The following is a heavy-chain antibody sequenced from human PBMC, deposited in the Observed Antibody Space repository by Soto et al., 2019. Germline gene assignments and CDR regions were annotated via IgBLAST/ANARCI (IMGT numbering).Heavy chain of an antibody. V-gene: IGHV1-24*01. D-gene: IGHD2-15*01. CDR1: GYTVTELS. J-gene: IGHJ4*02. Sequence: GASVKVARKVSGYTVTELSMDLLLKTPGKGLEWMGGFDPEDGETIYAQKFQGRVTMTEDTSTDTAYMELSSLRPEDTAVYYCATASLGVVGATLGFDYWGQGTLVTVSS. CDR2: FDPEDGET. CDR3: ATASLGVVGATLGFDY.